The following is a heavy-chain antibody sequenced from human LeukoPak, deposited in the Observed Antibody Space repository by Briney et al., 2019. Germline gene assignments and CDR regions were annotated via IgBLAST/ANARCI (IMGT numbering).Heavy chain of an antibody. CDR3: VRRDTGWNYFDY. CDR1: GGSINSHY. J-gene: IGHJ4*02. CDR2: IYYTGKI. Sequence: SETLSLTCAVSGGSINSHYRGWIRQPPGKGLQWIGDIYYTGKINYNPSLKSRVTITLDTSKDHLSLNLTSVLAADTAIYYCVRRDTGWNYFDYWGQGMLVTVSS. V-gene: IGHV4-59*08. D-gene: IGHD6-19*01.